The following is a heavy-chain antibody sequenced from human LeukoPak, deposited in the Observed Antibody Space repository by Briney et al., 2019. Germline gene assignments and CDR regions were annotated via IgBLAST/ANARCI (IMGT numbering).Heavy chain of an antibody. CDR1: GFTFSSYA. V-gene: IGHV3-30-3*01. Sequence: GGSLRLSCAASGFTFSSYATHWVRQAPGKGLEWVAVISYDGSNKYYADSVKGRFTISRDNSKNTLYLQMNSLRAEDTAVYYCARERLGLQLWSYFDYWGLGTLVTVSS. D-gene: IGHD5-18*01. CDR2: ISYDGSNK. J-gene: IGHJ4*02. CDR3: ARERLGLQLWSYFDY.